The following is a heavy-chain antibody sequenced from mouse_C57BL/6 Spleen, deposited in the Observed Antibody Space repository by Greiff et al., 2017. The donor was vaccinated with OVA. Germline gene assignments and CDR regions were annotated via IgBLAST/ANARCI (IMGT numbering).Heavy chain of an antibody. J-gene: IGHJ3*01. CDR2: INPSTGGT. CDR3: ARYIYYDYGLAY. V-gene: IGHV1-42*01. Sequence: VHVKQSGPELVKPGASVKISCKASGYSFTGYYMNWVKQSPEKSLEWIGEINPSTGGTTYNQKFKAKATLTVDKSSSTAYMQLKSLTSEDSAVYYCARYIYYDYGLAYWGQGTLVTVSA. D-gene: IGHD2-4*01. CDR1: GYSFTGYY.